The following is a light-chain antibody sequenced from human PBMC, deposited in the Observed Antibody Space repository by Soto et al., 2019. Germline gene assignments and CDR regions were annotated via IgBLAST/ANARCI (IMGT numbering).Light chain of an antibody. Sequence: QAVLAQPPSASWSPGHVVTISCTGTSSDVGGYNYVSWYQQHPGKAPKLMIYEVSKRPSGVPDRFSGSKSGNTASLTVSGLQPEDEADYYCSSYAGSNKSVFGTGTKVTVL. J-gene: IGLJ1*01. CDR3: SSYAGSNKSV. V-gene: IGLV2-8*01. CDR1: SSDVGGYNY. CDR2: EVS.